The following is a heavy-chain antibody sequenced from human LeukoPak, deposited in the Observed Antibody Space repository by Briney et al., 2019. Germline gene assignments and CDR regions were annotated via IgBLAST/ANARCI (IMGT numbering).Heavy chain of an antibody. Sequence: PGGSLRLSCAASGFTFSSYSMNWVRQAPGKGLEWVSYISSSSSTIYYADSVKGRFTISRDNAKNSLYLQMNSLRAEDTAVYYCARDIGGPPCGGDCESYFDYWGQGTLVTVSS. D-gene: IGHD2-21*02. J-gene: IGHJ4*02. CDR3: ARDIGGPPCGGDCESYFDY. CDR2: ISSSSSTI. CDR1: GFTFSSYS. V-gene: IGHV3-48*04.